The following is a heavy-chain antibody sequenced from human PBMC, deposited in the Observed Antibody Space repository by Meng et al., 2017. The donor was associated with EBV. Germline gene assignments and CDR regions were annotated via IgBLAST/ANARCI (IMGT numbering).Heavy chain of an antibody. CDR3: AREGGYGDYFDY. V-gene: IGHV3-21*01. CDR1: GFTFSSYS. D-gene: IGHD4-17*01. Sequence: EVQLVXSXXXXXKPXGXXXLSCAASGFTFSSYSMNWVRQAPGKGLEWVSSISSSSSYIYYADSVKGRFTISRDNAKNSLYLQMNSLRAEDTAVYYCAREGGYGDYFDYWGQGTLVTVSS. CDR2: ISSSSSYI. J-gene: IGHJ4*02.